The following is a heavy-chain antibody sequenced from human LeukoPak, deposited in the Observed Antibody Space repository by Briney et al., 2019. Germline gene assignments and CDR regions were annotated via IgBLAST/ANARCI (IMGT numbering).Heavy chain of an antibody. D-gene: IGHD3-22*01. Sequence: SETLSLTCTVSGGSISSSSYSWGWIRQPPGKGLEWIGSIYYSGSTYYNPSLKSRVTISVDTSKNQFSLKLSSVTAADTAVYYCARYIAYSSGYYSSPNNWFDPWGQGTLVTVSS. CDR1: GGSISSSSYS. CDR2: IYYSGST. V-gene: IGHV4-39*01. J-gene: IGHJ5*02. CDR3: ARYIAYSSGYYSSPNNWFDP.